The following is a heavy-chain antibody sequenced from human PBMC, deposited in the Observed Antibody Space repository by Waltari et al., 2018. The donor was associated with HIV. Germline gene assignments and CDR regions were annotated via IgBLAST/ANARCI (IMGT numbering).Heavy chain of an antibody. CDR1: GGSFSGYY. Sequence: QVQLQQWGAGLLKPSETLSLTCAVYGGSFSGYYWRWIRQPPGKGLEWIGEINHSGSTNYNPSLKSRVTISVDTSKNQFSLKLSSVTAADTAVYYCASSGRLLWFGEPYYYGMDVWGQGTTVTVSS. D-gene: IGHD3-10*01. CDR2: INHSGST. J-gene: IGHJ6*02. V-gene: IGHV4-34*01. CDR3: ASSGRLLWFGEPYYYGMDV.